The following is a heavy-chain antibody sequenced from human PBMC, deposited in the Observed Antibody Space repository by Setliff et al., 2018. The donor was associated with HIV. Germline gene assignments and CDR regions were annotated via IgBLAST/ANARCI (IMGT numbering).Heavy chain of an antibody. D-gene: IGHD3-22*01. CDR3: AKCSEMLGTPATSSGYYCGWFDP. CDR2: IIPIFGTA. V-gene: IGHV1-69*13. J-gene: IGHJ5*02. CDR1: GDTLSSYA. Sequence: SVKVSCKTSGDTLSSYAITWVRQAPGQGLEWMGRIIPIFGTADYAQKFQGRVTLTADESTNTAYMDLRSLRSDDTAVYYCAKCSEMLGTPATSSGYYCGWFDPWGQGTLVTVSS.